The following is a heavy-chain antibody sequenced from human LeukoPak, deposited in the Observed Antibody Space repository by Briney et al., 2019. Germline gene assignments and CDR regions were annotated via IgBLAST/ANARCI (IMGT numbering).Heavy chain of an antibody. D-gene: IGHD6-13*01. CDR2: INWNGGST. V-gene: IGHV3-20*04. Sequence: GGSLRLSCATSGFTFDDYGLTWVRQAPGKGLEWVSGINWNGGSTGYADSVKGRFTISRDNAKNSLYLQMNSLRAEDTALYYCARSGYSSSWYVFDYWGQGTLVTVSS. CDR1: GFTFDDYG. J-gene: IGHJ4*02. CDR3: ARSGYSSSWYVFDY.